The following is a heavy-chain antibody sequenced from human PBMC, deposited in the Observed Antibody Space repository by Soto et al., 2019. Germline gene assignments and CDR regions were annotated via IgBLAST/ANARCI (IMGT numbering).Heavy chain of an antibody. CDR2: ISAYNGNT. V-gene: IGHV1-18*01. Sequence: QVQLVQSGAEVKKPGASVKVSCKASGYTFTSYGISWVRQAPGQGLEWMGWISAYNGNTNYAQKLQGRVTMTTDTSTSTADMELRSLRSDDTAVYYCARTRITMIVVVTDFDYWGQGTLVTVSS. CDR3: ARTRITMIVVVTDFDY. D-gene: IGHD3-22*01. CDR1: GYTFTSYG. J-gene: IGHJ4*02.